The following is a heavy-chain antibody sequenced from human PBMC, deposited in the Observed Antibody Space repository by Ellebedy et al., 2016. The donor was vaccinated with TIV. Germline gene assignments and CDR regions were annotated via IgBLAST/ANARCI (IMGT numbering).Heavy chain of an antibody. CDR2: INPDDSDT. Sequence: GESLKISCRASGYTFTNNWTAWVRQTPGRGLEWVSLINPDDSDTKYSPSFRGQVTVSADESISTAFLEGTSLRASDSATYFCARFRTYNYAISGSFLFDFWGQGTLLTVSS. V-gene: IGHV5-51*01. D-gene: IGHD3-22*01. CDR1: GYTFTNNW. CDR3: ARFRTYNYAISGSFLFDF. J-gene: IGHJ4*02.